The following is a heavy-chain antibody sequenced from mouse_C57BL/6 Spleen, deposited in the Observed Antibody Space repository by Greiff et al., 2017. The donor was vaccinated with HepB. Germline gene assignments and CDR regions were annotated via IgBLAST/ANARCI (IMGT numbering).Heavy chain of an antibody. J-gene: IGHJ1*03. Sequence: VQLQQSGAELVRPGASVKLSCTASGFNIKDDYMHWVKQRPEQGLEWIGWIDPENGDTEYASKFQGKATITADTSSNTAYLQLSSLTSEDTAVYYCTRGIYYGNPPYWYFDVWGTGTTVTVSS. CDR1: GFNIKDDY. CDR2: IDPENGDT. V-gene: IGHV14-4*01. D-gene: IGHD2-1*01. CDR3: TRGIYYGNPPYWYFDV.